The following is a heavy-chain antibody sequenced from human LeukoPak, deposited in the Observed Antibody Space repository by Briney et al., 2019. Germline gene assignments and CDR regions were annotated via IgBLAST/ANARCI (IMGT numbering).Heavy chain of an antibody. CDR1: GGSISSYY. CDR2: IYTIGTT. CDR3: ARDGPNTYGTAASASVVVTAADAFDI. V-gene: IGHV4-4*07. J-gene: IGHJ3*02. Sequence: PSETLSLTCTLSGGSISSYYWIWSRQPAGKGLEASGRIYTIGTTNYTPSPNSRATISIETSKNQCSPKLTYMTAADTAVYYCARDGPNTYGTAASASVVVTAADAFDIWGQGTMVTVSS. D-gene: IGHD2-21*02.